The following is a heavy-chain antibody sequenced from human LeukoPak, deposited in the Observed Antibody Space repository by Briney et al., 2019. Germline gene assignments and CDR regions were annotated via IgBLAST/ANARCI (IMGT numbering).Heavy chain of an antibody. J-gene: IGHJ1*01. CDR3: AHSEGYCSGGSCYPEYFQH. D-gene: IGHD2-15*01. Sequence: GGSLRLSCAASGFTVSSNYMSWVRQAPGKGLEWVSVIYSGGSTYYADSVKGRFTISRDNSKNTLYLQMNSLRAEDTAVYYCAHSEGYCSGGSCYPEYFQHWGQGTLVTVSS. CDR1: GFTVSSNY. V-gene: IGHV3-53*01. CDR2: IYSGGST.